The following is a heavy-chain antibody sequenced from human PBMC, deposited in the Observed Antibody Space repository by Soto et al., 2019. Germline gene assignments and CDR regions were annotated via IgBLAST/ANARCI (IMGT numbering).Heavy chain of an antibody. CDR3: ASTTVTTRRHFDY. J-gene: IGHJ4*02. CDR1: GGSISSSSYY. V-gene: IGHV4-39*01. D-gene: IGHD4-17*01. CDR2: IYYSGST. Sequence: PSETLSLTCTVSGGSISSSSYYWGWIRQPPGKGLEWIGSIYYSGSTYYNPSLKSRVTISVDTSKNQFSLKLSSVTAADTAVYYCASTTVTTRRHFDYWGQGTLVTVSS.